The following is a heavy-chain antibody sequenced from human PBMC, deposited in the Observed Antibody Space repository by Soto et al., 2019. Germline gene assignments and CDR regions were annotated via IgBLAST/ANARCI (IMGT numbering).Heavy chain of an antibody. D-gene: IGHD2-2*01. CDR1: GYSFTSYW. J-gene: IGHJ6*02. Sequence: GECLKISCKGSGYSFTSYWIVWVRQMPGKGLEWMGTIYPGDSDTRYSPSFQGQVTISADKSISTAYLQWNSLKASDTAMYFCARNKGYCSSTSCYGMDVWGQGAAVTAP. V-gene: IGHV5-51*01. CDR2: IYPGDSDT. CDR3: ARNKGYCSSTSCYGMDV.